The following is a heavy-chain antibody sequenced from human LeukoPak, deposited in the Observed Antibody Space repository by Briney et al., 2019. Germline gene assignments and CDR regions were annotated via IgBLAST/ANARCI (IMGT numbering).Heavy chain of an antibody. J-gene: IGHJ4*02. CDR2: ISAYNGNT. Sequence: ASVKVSCKASGYTFTSYGIRWVRQAPGQGLEWMGWISAYNGNTNYAQKLQGRVTMTTDTSTSTAYMELRSLRSDDTAVYYCASTYCSSTRCYIGGFDYWGQGTLVTVSS. D-gene: IGHD2-2*02. V-gene: IGHV1-18*01. CDR3: ASTYCSSTRCYIGGFDY. CDR1: GYTFTSYG.